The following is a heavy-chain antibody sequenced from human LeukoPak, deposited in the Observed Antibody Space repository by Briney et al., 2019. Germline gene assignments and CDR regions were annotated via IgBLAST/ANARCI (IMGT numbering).Heavy chain of an antibody. CDR1: GGSISGYY. V-gene: IGHV4-34*01. Sequence: SETLSLTCAVYGGSISGYYWSWIRQPPGKGLEWIGEINHSGSTNYNPSLKSRVTISVDTSKNQFSLKLSSVTAADTAVYYCARFAVTTIGLVNWFDPWGQGTLVTVSS. J-gene: IGHJ5*02. CDR3: ARFAVTTIGLVNWFDP. D-gene: IGHD4-11*01. CDR2: INHSGST.